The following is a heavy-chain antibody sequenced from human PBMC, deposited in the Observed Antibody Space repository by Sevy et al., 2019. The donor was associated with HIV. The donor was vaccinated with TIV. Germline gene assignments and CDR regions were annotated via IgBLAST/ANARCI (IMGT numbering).Heavy chain of an antibody. V-gene: IGHV3-9*01. CDR3: AKDRSIAANFFDY. D-gene: IGHD6-6*01. CDR1: GFTFDDYA. Sequence: GGSLRLSCAASGFTFDDYAMHWVRQAPGKGLEWVSSITWNSGRIDYAESVKGRFTISRDNAKNSLYLQMNSLRAEDTALYYCAKDRSIAANFFDYWGQGTLVTVSS. J-gene: IGHJ4*02. CDR2: ITWNSGRI.